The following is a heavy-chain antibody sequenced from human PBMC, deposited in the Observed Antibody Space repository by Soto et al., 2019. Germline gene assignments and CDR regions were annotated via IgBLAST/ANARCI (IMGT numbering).Heavy chain of an antibody. CDR3: ARWLPPGRTYFDY. CDR2: ITSSSTTI. D-gene: IGHD5-12*01. CDR1: GFTFSGYS. V-gene: IGHV3-48*02. Sequence: EVQLVESGGGLVQPGGSLRLSCAASGFTFSGYSMNWVRQAPGKGLEWVSYITSSSTTIYYADSVKGRFTISRDNAKNSLYLQMNSLRDEDTAVYYCARWLPPGRTYFDYWGQGALVTVSS. J-gene: IGHJ4*02.